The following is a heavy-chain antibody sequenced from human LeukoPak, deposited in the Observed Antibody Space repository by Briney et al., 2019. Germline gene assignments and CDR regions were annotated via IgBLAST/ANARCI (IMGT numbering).Heavy chain of an antibody. CDR2: MNPYNGNT. CDR3: ARAAVNLHPNHYYYMDV. V-gene: IGHV1-8*01. J-gene: IGHJ6*03. CDR1: GYTFTSYD. Sequence: ASVKVSCKASGYTFTSYDINWVRQSTGQGLEWMGWMNPYNGNTGYAQKFEGGVIMTRDTSISTAYLELSSLTSEDTAVYYCARAAVNLHPNHYYYMDVWGKGTTVTVSS.